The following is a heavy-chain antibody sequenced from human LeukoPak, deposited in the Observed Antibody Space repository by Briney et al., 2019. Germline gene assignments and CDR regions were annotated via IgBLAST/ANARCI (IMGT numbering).Heavy chain of an antibody. CDR3: ARDGYNWIPFEY. J-gene: IGHJ4*02. CDR2: ISGTGGST. CDR1: GFTFSSYA. D-gene: IGHD5-24*01. V-gene: IGHV3-23*01. Sequence: GGSLRLSCAASGFTFSSYAMSWFRQAQGKGLEWVSAISGTGGSTYYADSVKGRFTISRDNSKNTLYLQMSSLRAEDTAVYYCARDGYNWIPFEYWGQGTLVIVSS.